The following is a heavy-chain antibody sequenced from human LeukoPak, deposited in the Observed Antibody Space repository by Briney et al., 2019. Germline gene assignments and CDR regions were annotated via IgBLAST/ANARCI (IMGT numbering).Heavy chain of an antibody. Sequence: GGSLRLSCAASGFTFSSYAMSWVRQAPGKGQEWVSAISGSGGSTYYADSVKGRFTISRDNSKNTLYLQMNSLRAEDTAVYYCAKRYYYDSSGYTYYYYGMDVWGQGTTVTVSS. D-gene: IGHD3-22*01. CDR1: GFTFSSYA. V-gene: IGHV3-23*01. J-gene: IGHJ6*02. CDR3: AKRYYYDSSGYTYYYYGMDV. CDR2: ISGSGGST.